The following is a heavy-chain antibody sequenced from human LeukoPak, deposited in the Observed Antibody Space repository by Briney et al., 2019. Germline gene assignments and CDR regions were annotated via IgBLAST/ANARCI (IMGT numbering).Heavy chain of an antibody. V-gene: IGHV4-4*07. CDR3: ARDQGFGGDYVPDDFDI. CDR2: IYTSGST. J-gene: IGHJ3*02. D-gene: IGHD3-16*01. CDR1: GGSISSYY. Sequence: SETLSLTCTVSGGSISSYYWSWIRQPAGKGLEWIGRIYTSGSTNYNPSLKSRVTMSVDTSKNQFSLKLSSVTAADTAVYYCARDQGFGGDYVPDDFDIWGQGTMVTVSS.